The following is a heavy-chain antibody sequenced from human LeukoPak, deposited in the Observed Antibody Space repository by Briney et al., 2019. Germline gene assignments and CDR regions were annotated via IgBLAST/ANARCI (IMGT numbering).Heavy chain of an antibody. D-gene: IGHD3-22*01. CDR1: GGSISSGSYY. Sequence: PSETLSLTCTVSGGSISSGSYYWSWIRQPAGKGLEWIGRIYTSGSTNYNPSLKSRVTISVDTSKNQFSLKLSSVTAAGTAVYYCARDGLPAVDRWFDPWGQGTLVTVSS. V-gene: IGHV4-61*02. J-gene: IGHJ5*02. CDR3: ARDGLPAVDRWFDP. CDR2: IYTSGST.